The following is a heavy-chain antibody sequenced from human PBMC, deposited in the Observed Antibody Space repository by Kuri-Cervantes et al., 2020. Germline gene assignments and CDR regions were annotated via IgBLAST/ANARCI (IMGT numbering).Heavy chain of an antibody. Sequence: SETLSLTCTVSGGSVSSTSHYWGWIRQPPGKGLEWIGSLYYSGSTYYNPSLKSRLTISVDTSKNQFSLKLSSVTAADTAVYYCARQTSGWFDPWGQGTRVTGYS. D-gene: IGHD3-10*01. V-gene: IGHV4-39*01. J-gene: IGHJ5*02. CDR2: LYYSGST. CDR3: ARQTSGWFDP. CDR1: GGSVSSTSHY.